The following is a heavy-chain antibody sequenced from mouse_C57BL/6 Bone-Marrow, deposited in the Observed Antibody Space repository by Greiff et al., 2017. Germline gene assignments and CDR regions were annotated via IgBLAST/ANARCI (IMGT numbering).Heavy chain of an antibody. CDR1: GYTFTSYW. CDR2: IDPSDSET. Sequence: VQLQQPGAELVRPGSSVKLSCKASGYTFTSYWMHWVKQRPIQGLEWIGNIDPSDSETHYNQKFKDKATLTVDKSSSTAYMQLSSLTSEDSAVYYCARGGYYYARRGDFDVWGTGTTVTVSS. V-gene: IGHV1-52*01. CDR3: ARGGYYYARRGDFDV. J-gene: IGHJ1*03. D-gene: IGHD1-1*01.